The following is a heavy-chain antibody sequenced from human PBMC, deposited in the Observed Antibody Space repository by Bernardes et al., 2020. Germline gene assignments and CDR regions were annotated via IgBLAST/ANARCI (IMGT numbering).Heavy chain of an antibody. CDR2: ISTSSTTL. Sequence: GGSLRLSCVASGFTFSSNNMNWVRQAPGKGLEWVAYISTSSTTLYYVDSVKGRFTVSRDDAKNTLYLQMNSLRAEDTAVYYCARGIRGSGSLPFGCWGQGTLVTVSS. D-gene: IGHD3-10*01. CDR1: GFTFSSNN. CDR3: ARGIRGSGSLPFGC. J-gene: IGHJ4*02. V-gene: IGHV3-48*01.